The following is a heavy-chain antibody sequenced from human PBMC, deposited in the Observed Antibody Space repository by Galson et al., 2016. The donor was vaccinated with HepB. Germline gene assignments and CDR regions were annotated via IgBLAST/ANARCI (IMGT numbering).Heavy chain of an antibody. V-gene: IGHV3-74*01. CDR3: ARMESGSEDFWSGHYSWSGGMDV. J-gene: IGHJ6*02. CDR2: INKDGSST. Sequence: SLRLSCAASGFSFSRYWMHWVRQAPGKGLVCVSRINKDGSSTSYADSVKGRFTISRDNAKNTLYLQMNSLRAEDTAVYYCARMESGSEDFWSGHYSWSGGMDVWGQGTTVTVSS. CDR1: GFSFSRYW. D-gene: IGHD3-3*01.